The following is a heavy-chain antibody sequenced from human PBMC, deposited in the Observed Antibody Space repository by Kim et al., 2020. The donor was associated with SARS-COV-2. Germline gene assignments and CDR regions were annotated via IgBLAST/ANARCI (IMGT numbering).Heavy chain of an antibody. CDR2: INSDGSST. V-gene: IGHV3-74*01. D-gene: IGHD5-18*01. CDR1: GFTFSSYW. CDR3: ARGSGYSYGPPGY. Sequence: GVSLRLSCAASGFTFSSYWMHWVRQAPGKGLVWVSRINSDGSSTSYADSVKGRFTISRDNAKNTLYLQMNSLRAEDTAVYYCARGSGYSYGPPGYWGQGTLVTVSS. J-gene: IGHJ4*02.